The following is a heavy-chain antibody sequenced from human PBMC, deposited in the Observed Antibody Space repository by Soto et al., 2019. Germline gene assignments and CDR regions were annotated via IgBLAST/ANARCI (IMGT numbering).Heavy chain of an antibody. J-gene: IGHJ4*02. V-gene: IGHV3-30*18. CDR1: GFTFNDYA. CDR3: AKLRLATYDFWGGCDS. CDR2: ISYDESNK. Sequence: QVQLVESGGGVVQPGRSLKLSCLASGFTFNDYAMHWVRQAPGKGLEWVALISYDESNKDYADSVKGRFTISRDNSKNALYLQINSLRSADTAVYYCAKLRLATYDFWGGCDSWGQGTLVTVSS. D-gene: IGHD3-3*01.